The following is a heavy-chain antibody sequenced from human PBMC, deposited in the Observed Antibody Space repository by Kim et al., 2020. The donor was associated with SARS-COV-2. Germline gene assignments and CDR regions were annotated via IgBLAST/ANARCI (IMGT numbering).Heavy chain of an antibody. J-gene: IGHJ3*02. CDR2: IYYSGST. D-gene: IGHD3-9*01. CDR1: GGSISSYY. Sequence: SETLSLTCTVSGGSISSYYWSWIRQPPGKGLEWIGYIYYSGSTNYNPSLKSRVTISVDTSKNQFSLKLSSVTAADTAVYYCAREGRYFDWLRAFDIWGQGTMVTVSS. V-gene: IGHV4-59*01. CDR3: AREGRYFDWLRAFDI.